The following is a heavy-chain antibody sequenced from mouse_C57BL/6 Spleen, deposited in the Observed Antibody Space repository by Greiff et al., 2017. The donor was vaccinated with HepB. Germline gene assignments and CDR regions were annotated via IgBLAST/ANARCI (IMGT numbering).Heavy chain of an antibody. D-gene: IGHD1-1*01. CDR1: GFSLTSYG. CDR3: ARNPYYYGSSYGAMDY. V-gene: IGHV2-2*01. CDR2: IWSGGST. J-gene: IGHJ4*01. Sequence: VQLQQSGPGLVQPSQSLSITCTVSGFSLTSYGVHWVRQSPGKGLEWLGVIWSGGSTDYNAAFISRLSISKDNSKSQVFFKMNSLQADDTAIYYCARNPYYYGSSYGAMDYWGQGTSVTVSS.